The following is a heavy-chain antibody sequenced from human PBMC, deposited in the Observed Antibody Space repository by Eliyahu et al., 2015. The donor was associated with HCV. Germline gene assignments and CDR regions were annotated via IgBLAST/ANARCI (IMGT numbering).Heavy chain of an antibody. Sequence: EVQLVQSGAEVKKPGESLRISCKGSGYSFTSYWINWVRQMPGKGLEWMGRIDPSDSYTNYSPSFQGHVTISADKSISTAYLQWSSLKASDTAIYYCARLPVVPPAPDITDDPWGQGTLVTVSS. CDR1: GYSFTSYW. J-gene: IGHJ5*02. V-gene: IGHV5-10-1*03. CDR2: IDPSDSYT. CDR3: ARLPVVPPAPDITDDP. D-gene: IGHD2-2*01.